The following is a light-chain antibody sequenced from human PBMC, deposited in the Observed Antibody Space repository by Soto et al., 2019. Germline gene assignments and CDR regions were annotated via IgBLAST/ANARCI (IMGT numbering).Light chain of an antibody. V-gene: IGKV3-11*01. CDR3: HQCGSWPLT. CDR1: QSVSSY. J-gene: IGKJ4*01. CDR2: DAS. Sequence: EIVLTQSPATLSLSPGESATLSCRVSQSVSSYLAWYQQKPGQAPRLLIYDASNRATGIPVKFSGSGSGTDFTLTSTSLEPEDFAVYYCHQCGSWPLTFGGGTKVEIK.